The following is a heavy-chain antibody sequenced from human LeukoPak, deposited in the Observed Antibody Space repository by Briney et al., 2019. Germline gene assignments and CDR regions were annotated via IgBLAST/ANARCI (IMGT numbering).Heavy chain of an antibody. V-gene: IGHV1-18*01. CDR2: ISAYNGNT. CDR1: GYTFTSYG. J-gene: IGHJ5*02. Sequence: GASVKVSCKASGYTFTSYGISWVRQAPGQGLEWMGWISAYNGNTNYAQKLQGRVTMTTDTSTSTAYMELRSLRSDDPAVYYCARVSSSSWSNWFDPWGQGTLVTVSS. CDR3: ARVSSSSWSNWFDP. D-gene: IGHD6-13*01.